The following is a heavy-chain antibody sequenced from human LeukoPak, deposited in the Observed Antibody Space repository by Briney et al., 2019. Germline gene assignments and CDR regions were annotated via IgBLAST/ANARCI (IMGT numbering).Heavy chain of an antibody. V-gene: IGHV3-23*01. CDR1: GFTFAGYA. D-gene: IGHD6-13*01. Sequence: PGVSLRLSCAACGFTFAGYAMSWVRQAPGKGLQWVSAISGSGDGTYYADSVKGRFTISRDNSKTTLYLQMNSLRGEDTAVYYCARRAAAGSRNNDYWGQGTLVTVSS. J-gene: IGHJ4*02. CDR2: ISGSGDGT. CDR3: ARRAAAGSRNNDY.